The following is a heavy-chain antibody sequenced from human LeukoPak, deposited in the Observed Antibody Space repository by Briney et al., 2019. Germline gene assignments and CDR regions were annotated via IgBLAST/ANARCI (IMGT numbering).Heavy chain of an antibody. CDR1: GYSFTGYY. J-gene: IGHJ5*02. V-gene: IGHV1-2*02. CDR2: INPNSGVT. D-gene: IGHD2-2*01. Sequence: GASVKVSCKASGYSFTGYYMHWVRQAPGQGLEWMGWINPNSGVTNYAQKFQGRVTMTRDTSIRTAYMDLSRLRSDDTAVYYCARDLGYCSSASCYPLKRLDPWGQGTLVTVSS. CDR3: ARDLGYCSSASCYPLKRLDP.